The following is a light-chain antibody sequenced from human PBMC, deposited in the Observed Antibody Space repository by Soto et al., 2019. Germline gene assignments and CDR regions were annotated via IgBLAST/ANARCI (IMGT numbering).Light chain of an antibody. CDR1: QSISSN. CDR2: GAS. J-gene: IGKJ5*01. CDR3: QQYNTWRQIT. Sequence: EIVMTQSPATLSVSPGERATLSCRASQSISSNLGWYQQKPGQAPRLLIYGASTRATGIPARFSGSGSGTDFTPTISSLQSEDSAVYYCQQYNTWRQITFGQGTRLEIK. V-gene: IGKV3-15*01.